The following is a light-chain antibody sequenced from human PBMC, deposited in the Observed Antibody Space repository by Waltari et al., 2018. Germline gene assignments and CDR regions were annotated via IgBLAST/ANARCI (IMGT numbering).Light chain of an antibody. J-gene: IGKJ2*01. V-gene: IGKV3-15*01. Sequence: EIVMTQSPATLSVSPGERASLSCRASQTISSNLAWYQQKPGQAPRLLVYGASTRATGVPPRFSGSGSGTDFTLTISSLQAEDVAVYYCQQYYSTPYTFGQGTKLEIK. CDR3: QQYYSTPYT. CDR1: QTISSN. CDR2: GAS.